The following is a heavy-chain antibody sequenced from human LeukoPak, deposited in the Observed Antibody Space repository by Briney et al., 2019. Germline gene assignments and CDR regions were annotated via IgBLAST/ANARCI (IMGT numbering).Heavy chain of an antibody. CDR1: GFTFSSYS. CDR2: ISSSSSYI. J-gene: IGHJ6*03. CDR3: ARGAYYYDSSGYIGGRYYYYMDV. D-gene: IGHD3-22*01. V-gene: IGHV3-21*01. Sequence: PGGSLRLSCAASGFTFSSYSMNWVRQAPGKGLEWVSSISSSSSYIYYADSVKGRFTISRDNAKNSLYLQMNSLRAEDTAVYYCARGAYYYDSSGYIGGRYYYYMDVWGKGTTVTISS.